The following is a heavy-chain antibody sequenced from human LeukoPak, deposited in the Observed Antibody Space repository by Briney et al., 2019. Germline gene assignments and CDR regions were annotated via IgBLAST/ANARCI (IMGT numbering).Heavy chain of an antibody. CDR2: IYYSGST. CDR1: GDSVSTYY. D-gene: IGHD1-26*01. Sequence: SETLSLTCTVSGDSVSTYYWNWIRQPPREGLEWIGYIYYSGSTNYNPSLKSRVTISVDTSKDQLSLKLSSVTAADTAVYYCARLGHQGFDYWGQGTLVTVSS. J-gene: IGHJ4*02. V-gene: IGHV4-59*08. CDR3: ARLGHQGFDY.